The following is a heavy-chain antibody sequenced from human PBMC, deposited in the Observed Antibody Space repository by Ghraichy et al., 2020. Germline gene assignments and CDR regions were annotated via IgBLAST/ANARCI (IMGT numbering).Heavy chain of an antibody. Sequence: GGPLRLSCAASGFTFSSYSMHWVRQAPGKGLEWVSVINSNSGTIYYADSVKGRFTVSRDNFKNTLFLQMNNLRAEDTAVYYCAKDLEGDGQWLLYWGQGTLVTVSS. J-gene: IGHJ4*02. V-gene: IGHV3-23*01. CDR2: INSNSGTI. CDR1: GFTFSSYS. D-gene: IGHD6-19*01. CDR3: AKDLEGDGQWLLY.